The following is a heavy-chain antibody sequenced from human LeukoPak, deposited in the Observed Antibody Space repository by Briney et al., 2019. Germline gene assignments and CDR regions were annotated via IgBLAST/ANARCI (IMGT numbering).Heavy chain of an antibody. CDR3: ARSYDFWSGYYQDFDY. V-gene: IGHV3-30*04. D-gene: IGHD3-3*01. J-gene: IGHJ4*02. CDR2: ISYDGSNK. CDR1: GFTFSSYA. Sequence: GGSLRLSCAASGFTFSSYAMHWVRQAPGKGLEWVAVISYDGSNKYYADSVKGRFTISRDNSKNTLYLQMNSLRAEDTAVYYCARSYDFWSGYYQDFDYWGQGTLVTVSS.